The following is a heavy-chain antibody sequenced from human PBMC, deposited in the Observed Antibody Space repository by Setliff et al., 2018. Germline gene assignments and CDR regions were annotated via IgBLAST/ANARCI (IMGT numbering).Heavy chain of an antibody. J-gene: IGHJ6*03. Sequence: PSETLSLTCTVSGVSVRNHYWSWIRQSPGRGLEWIGEINDRGSTHYNPSLKSRVTLSVDTSKNQFSLKVSSVTAADTAVYYCARAPPNRYSGGYEYFNMDVWGKGTTVTVSS. CDR2: INDRGST. CDR1: GVSVRNHY. D-gene: IGHD1-26*01. CDR3: ARAPPNRYSGGYEYFNMDV. V-gene: IGHV4-34*01.